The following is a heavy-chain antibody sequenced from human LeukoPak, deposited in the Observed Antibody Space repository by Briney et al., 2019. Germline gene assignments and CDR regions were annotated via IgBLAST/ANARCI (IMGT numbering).Heavy chain of an antibody. D-gene: IGHD6-13*01. CDR3: ARDLNPIAAAAH. Sequence: GASVKVSCKASGYTFTSYYMHWVRQAPGQGLEWMGIINPSGGSTSYAQKFQGRVTMTGDMSTSTDYMELSSLRSEDTAVYYCARDLNPIAAAAHWGQGTLVTVSS. CDR2: INPSGGST. J-gene: IGHJ4*02. CDR1: GYTFTSYY. V-gene: IGHV1-46*01.